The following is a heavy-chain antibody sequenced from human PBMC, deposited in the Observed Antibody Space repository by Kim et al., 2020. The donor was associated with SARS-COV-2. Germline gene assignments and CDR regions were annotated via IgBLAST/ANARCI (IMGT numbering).Heavy chain of an antibody. D-gene: IGHD3-10*01. Sequence: KGRFTISRDNAKNSLYLQMNSLRAEDTAVYYCARDSVVRGVFVYYYGMDVWGQGTTVTVSS. V-gene: IGHV3-11*05. CDR3: ARDSVVRGVFVYYYGMDV. J-gene: IGHJ6*02.